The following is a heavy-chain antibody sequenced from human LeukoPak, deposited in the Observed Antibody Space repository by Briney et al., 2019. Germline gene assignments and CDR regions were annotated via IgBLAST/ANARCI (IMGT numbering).Heavy chain of an antibody. Sequence: GGSLRLSCAASGFTVSSIYMSWVRQAPGKGLEWVSLLYSGGRTYYTDSAKGRFTISRDNSKNTLYLQMNSLRAEDTAVYYCARLDDGGDYFDYWGQGTLVTV. CDR3: ARLDDGGDYFDY. J-gene: IGHJ4*02. CDR1: GFTVSSIY. V-gene: IGHV3-53*01. D-gene: IGHD1-1*01. CDR2: LYSGGRT.